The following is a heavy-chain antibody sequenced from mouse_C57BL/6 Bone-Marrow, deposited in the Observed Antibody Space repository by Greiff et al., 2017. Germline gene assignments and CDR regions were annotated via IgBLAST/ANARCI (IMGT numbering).Heavy chain of an antibody. CDR2: IYPRDGST. Sequence: VQLQQSGPELVKPGASVKLSCKASGYTFTSSDINWVKQRPGQGLAWIGWIYPRDGSTKYNEKFKGKATLTVDTSSSTAYMELHSLTSEDSAVYCCARDYGSSYWYFDVWGTGTTVTVSS. V-gene: IGHV1-85*01. CDR3: ARDYGSSYWYFDV. J-gene: IGHJ1*03. D-gene: IGHD1-1*01. CDR1: GYTFTSSD.